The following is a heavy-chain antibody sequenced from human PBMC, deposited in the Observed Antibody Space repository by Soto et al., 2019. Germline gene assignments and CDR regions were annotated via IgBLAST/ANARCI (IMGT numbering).Heavy chain of an antibody. CDR1: GGTFSSYT. CDR2: IIPILGIA. CDR3: AIPPAVTPDYYYYYGMDV. V-gene: IGHV1-69*02. J-gene: IGHJ6*02. D-gene: IGHD2-15*01. Sequence: QVQLVQSGAEVTKPGSSVKVSCKASGGTFSSYTISWVRQAPGQGLEWMGRIIPILGIANYAQKFQGRVTITADKSTSTAYMELSSLRSEDTAVYYCAIPPAVTPDYYYYYGMDVWGQGTTVTVSS.